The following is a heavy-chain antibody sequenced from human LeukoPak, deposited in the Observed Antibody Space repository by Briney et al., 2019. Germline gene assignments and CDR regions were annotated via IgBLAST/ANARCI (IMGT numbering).Heavy chain of an antibody. D-gene: IGHD3-10*01. J-gene: IGHJ4*02. V-gene: IGHV1-46*01. CDR1: GYSFTRYF. CDR3: ARGKVVTMVRGVIITYFDY. CDR2: IIPSDGST. Sequence: GASVKVSCKASGYSFTRYFIHWVRQAPGQGLEWMGIIIPSDGSTSYAQKFQGRVTMTRDTFTSTVYMELSSLRSEDTAVYYCARGKVVTMVRGVIITYFDYWGQGTLVTVSS.